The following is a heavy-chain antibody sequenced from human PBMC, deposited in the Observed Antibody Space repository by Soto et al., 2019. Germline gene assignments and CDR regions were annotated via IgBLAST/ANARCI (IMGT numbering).Heavy chain of an antibody. V-gene: IGHV4-34*01. CDR2: INHSGST. CDR3: AGPGYYMDV. Sequence: SETLSLTCAVYGGSFSGYYWSWIRQPPGKGLEWIGEINHSGSTNYNPSLKSRVTISVDTSKNQFSLKLSSVTAADTAVYYCAGPGYYMDVWGKGTTVTVSS. CDR1: GGSFSGYY. J-gene: IGHJ6*03.